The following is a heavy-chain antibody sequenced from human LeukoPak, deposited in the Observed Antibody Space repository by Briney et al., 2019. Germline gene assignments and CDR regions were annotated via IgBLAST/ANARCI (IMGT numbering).Heavy chain of an antibody. CDR3: AKDSRYYYIDY. D-gene: IGHD1-14*01. CDR2: TPYDGRKE. V-gene: IGHV3-30*02. CDR1: GFTFSSYG. J-gene: IGHJ4*02. Sequence: GGSLRLSCAASGFTFSSYGMHWVRQAPGKGLEWVAFTPYDGRKEYYADSVTGRFTISRDNSKNTLYLQMNSLKSEDTAVYYCAKDSRYYYIDYWGQGTLVTVSS.